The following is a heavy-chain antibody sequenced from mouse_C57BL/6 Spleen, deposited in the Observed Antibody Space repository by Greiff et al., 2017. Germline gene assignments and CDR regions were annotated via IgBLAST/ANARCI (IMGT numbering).Heavy chain of an antibody. V-gene: IGHV1-80*01. J-gene: IGHJ4*01. CDR1: GYAFSSYW. CDR2: IYPGDGDT. D-gene: IGHD2-5*01. CDR3: VRASNLYAMDY. Sequence: VQLQQSGAELVKPGASVKISCKASGYAFSSYWMNWVKQRPGKGLEWIGQIYPGDGDTNYNGKFKGKATLTADKSSSTAYMQLSSLTSEDSAVYFCVRASNLYAMDYWGQGTSVTVSS.